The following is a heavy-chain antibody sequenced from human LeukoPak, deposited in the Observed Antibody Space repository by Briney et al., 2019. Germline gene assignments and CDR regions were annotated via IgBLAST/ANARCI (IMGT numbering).Heavy chain of an antibody. CDR3: ARPIMITSGNAFDI. CDR1: GGTFSSYA. V-gene: IGHV1-69*13. Sequence: SVKVSCKASGGTFSSYAISWVRQAPGQGLEWMGGIIPIFGAANYAQKFQGRVTITADESASTAYMELSSLRSEDTAVYYCARPIMITSGNAFDIWGQGTMVTVSS. CDR2: IIPIFGAA. J-gene: IGHJ3*02. D-gene: IGHD3-16*01.